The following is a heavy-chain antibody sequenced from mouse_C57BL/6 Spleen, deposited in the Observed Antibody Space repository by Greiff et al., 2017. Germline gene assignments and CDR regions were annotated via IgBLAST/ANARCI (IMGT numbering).Heavy chain of an antibody. V-gene: IGHV1-82*01. Sequence: VQVVESGPELVKPGASVKISCKASGYAFSSSWMNWVKQRPGKGLEWIGRIYPGDGDTNYNGKFKGKATLTADKSSSTAYMQLSSLTSEDSAVYFCARDGNSWFAYWGQGTLVTVSA. J-gene: IGHJ3*01. CDR3: ARDGNSWFAY. D-gene: IGHD2-1*01. CDR2: IYPGDGDT. CDR1: GYAFSSSW.